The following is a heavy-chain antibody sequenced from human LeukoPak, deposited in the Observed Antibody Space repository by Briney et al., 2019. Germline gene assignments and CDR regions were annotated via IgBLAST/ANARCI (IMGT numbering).Heavy chain of an antibody. J-gene: IGHJ4*02. D-gene: IGHD1-26*01. CDR3: AKSRGESRGASNY. V-gene: IGHV3-23*01. CDR2: ISGSGDTT. CDR1: GFTFSSYA. Sequence: GGSLRLSCAASGFTFSSYAMNWVRQAPGEGLEWVSFISGSGDTTYYADSVKGRFTISRDNSKNTLYLQMNSLRAEDTAVYYCAKSRGESRGASNYWGQGTLVTVSS.